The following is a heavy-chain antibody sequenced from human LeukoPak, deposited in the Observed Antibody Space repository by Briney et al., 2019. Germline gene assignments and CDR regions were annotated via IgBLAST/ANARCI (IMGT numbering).Heavy chain of an antibody. D-gene: IGHD2-15*01. CDR2: IYHSGST. Sequence: SETLSLTCTVSGGSISSGGYCWSWIRQPPGKGLEWIGYIYHSGSTYYNPSLKSRVTISVDRSKNQFSLKLSSVTAADTAVYYCARADREVVRNWFDPWGQGTLVTVSS. CDR3: ARADREVVRNWFDP. V-gene: IGHV4-30-2*01. CDR1: GGSISSGGYC. J-gene: IGHJ5*02.